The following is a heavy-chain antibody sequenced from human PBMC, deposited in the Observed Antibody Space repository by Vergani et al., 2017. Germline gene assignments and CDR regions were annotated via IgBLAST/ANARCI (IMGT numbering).Heavy chain of an antibody. CDR1: GGSISSGGYY. Sequence: QVQLQESGPGLVKPSQTLSLTCTVSGGSISSGGYYWSCIRQHPGKGLEWIGYIYYSGSTYYNPSLKSRVTISVDTSKNQFSLKLSSVTAADTAVYYCARGSFREYYFDYWGQGTLVTVSS. J-gene: IGHJ4*02. D-gene: IGHD1-26*01. V-gene: IGHV4-31*03. CDR3: ARGSFREYYFDY. CDR2: IYYSGST.